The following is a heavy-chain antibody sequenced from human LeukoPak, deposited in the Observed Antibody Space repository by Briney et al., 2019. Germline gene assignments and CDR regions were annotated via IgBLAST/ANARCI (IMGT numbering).Heavy chain of an antibody. CDR1: GFTFNSYA. Sequence: GRSLRLSCGASGFTFNSYAVSWVRQAPGKGLEWVSAISGSGGGTYYADSVKGRFTISRDNSKNTVYLQMNSLSTEDTAVYYCAKTTTGYSSGRYPGWPVDCWGQGTLVTVSS. CDR2: ISGSGGGT. D-gene: IGHD6-19*01. CDR3: AKTTTGYSSGRYPGWPVDC. J-gene: IGHJ4*02. V-gene: IGHV3-23*01.